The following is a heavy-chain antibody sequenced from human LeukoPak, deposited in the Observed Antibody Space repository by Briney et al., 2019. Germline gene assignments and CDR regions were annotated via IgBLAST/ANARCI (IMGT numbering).Heavy chain of an antibody. V-gene: IGHV3-30*02. CDR2: IRYDGSNK. Sequence: PGGSLRLSCAASGFTFSSYSMNWVRQAPGKGLEWVAFIRYDGSNKYYADSVKGRFTISRDNSKNTLYLQMNSLRAEDTAVYYCARDQAVGYFDWSPFDYWGQGTLVTVSS. D-gene: IGHD3-9*01. J-gene: IGHJ4*02. CDR1: GFTFSSYS. CDR3: ARDQAVGYFDWSPFDY.